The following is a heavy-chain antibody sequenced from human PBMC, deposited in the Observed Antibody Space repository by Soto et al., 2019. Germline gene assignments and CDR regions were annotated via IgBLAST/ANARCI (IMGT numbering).Heavy chain of an antibody. J-gene: IGHJ3*01. V-gene: IGHV3-23*01. D-gene: IGHD3-16*02. CDR3: AKDRGIIVKAGDAFDV. Sequence: EVQLLESGGGLVQPGGSLRLSCAASGFTFSNYAMSWVRQAPGKGLEWVSTISASAFDTFSAASVKGRFTISRDNSKNTVSLQMDSLRAEDTAVYYCAKDRGIIVKAGDAFDVWGQGTKVTVSS. CDR1: GFTFSNYA. CDR2: ISASAFDT.